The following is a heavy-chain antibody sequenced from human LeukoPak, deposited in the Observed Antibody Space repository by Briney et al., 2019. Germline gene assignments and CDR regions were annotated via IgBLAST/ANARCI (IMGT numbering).Heavy chain of an antibody. Sequence: GGSLRLSCAASGFTFSGYSMSWVRQAPGKGLEWVAGLGRTGEYKYYADSVKGRFTISRDNSKDTVSLQMNSLRAEDSAVYYCAKGVTVTKAPIDYWGQGTLVTVSS. J-gene: IGHJ4*02. CDR3: AKGVTVTKAPIDY. CDR2: LGRTGEYK. D-gene: IGHD4-17*01. CDR1: GFTFSGYS. V-gene: IGHV3-23*01.